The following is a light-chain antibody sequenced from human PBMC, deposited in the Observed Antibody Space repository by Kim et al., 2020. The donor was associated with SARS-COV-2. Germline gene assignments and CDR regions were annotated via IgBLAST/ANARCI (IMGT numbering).Light chain of an antibody. CDR3: QVWDSSSDHLYV. V-gene: IGLV3-21*04. Sequence: PGKTARITCGGNNIGDKSVHWYQQKPGQAPVLVIYYDTDRPSGIPERFSGSNSGNTATLAISRVEAGDEADYYCQVWDSSSDHLYVFGTGTKVTVL. CDR1: NIGDKS. J-gene: IGLJ1*01. CDR2: YDT.